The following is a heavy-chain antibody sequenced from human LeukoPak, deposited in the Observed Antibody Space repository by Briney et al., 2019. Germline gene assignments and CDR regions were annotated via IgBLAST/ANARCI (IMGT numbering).Heavy chain of an antibody. Sequence: PGGSLRLSCAASGFTFSSYGMHWVRQAPGKGLEWVAVISYDGSNKYYADSVKGRFTISRDNSKNTLYLQMNSLRAEDTAVYYCAKDYAKQWLLRYYFDYWGQGTLVTVSS. CDR2: ISYDGSNK. J-gene: IGHJ4*02. D-gene: IGHD3-22*01. V-gene: IGHV3-30*18. CDR1: GFTFSSYG. CDR3: AKDYAKQWLLRYYFDY.